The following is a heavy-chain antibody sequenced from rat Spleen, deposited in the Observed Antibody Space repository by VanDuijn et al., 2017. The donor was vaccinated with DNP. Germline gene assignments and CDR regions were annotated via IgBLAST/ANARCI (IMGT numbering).Heavy chain of an antibody. CDR3: ARYGNYGYNSYYFDY. CDR2: ISYSGST. D-gene: IGHD1-9*01. J-gene: IGHJ2*01. V-gene: IGHV3-1*01. CDR1: GYSITGDY. Sequence: EVQLQESGPGLVKPSQSLSLTCSVTGYSITGDYWGWIRKFPGNKMEWIGHISYSGSTRYNPSLKSRISITRDTSKNQFFLQLNSVNTEDTATYYCARYGNYGYNSYYFDYWGQGVMVTVSS.